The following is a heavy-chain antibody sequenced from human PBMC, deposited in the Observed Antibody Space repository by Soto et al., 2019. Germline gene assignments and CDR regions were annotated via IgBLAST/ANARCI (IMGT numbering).Heavy chain of an antibody. CDR1: GGSFSSDH. V-gene: IGHV4-59*01. J-gene: IGHJ6*02. Sequence: QVRLQESGPGLVKPSETLSLTCNISGGSFSSDHWGWIRQPPGKGLEWIGKINNSGITHYNPSLKSRATISADTSKNQFARKLTSGTGADTAVYYCARDRPWEGSSSNYCDYYGLDVGGQGTTVIVSS. D-gene: IGHD2-2*01. CDR3: ARDRPWEGSSSNYCDYYGLDV. CDR2: INNSGIT.